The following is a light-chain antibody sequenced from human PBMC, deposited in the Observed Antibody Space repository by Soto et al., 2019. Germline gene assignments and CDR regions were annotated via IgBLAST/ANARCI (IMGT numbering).Light chain of an antibody. CDR3: CSFSGTSTLDV. CDR1: TSDLGSYDY. J-gene: IGLJ1*01. V-gene: IGLV2-11*01. CDR2: DAT. Sequence: QSALTQPRSVSGSPGQSVTISCTGTTSDLGSYDYVSWYQQHPGRAPKLMIYDATKRPSGVPDRFSGSKSGNTASLTISRLQAEDEADYYCCSFSGTSTLDVFGTGTKVTVL.